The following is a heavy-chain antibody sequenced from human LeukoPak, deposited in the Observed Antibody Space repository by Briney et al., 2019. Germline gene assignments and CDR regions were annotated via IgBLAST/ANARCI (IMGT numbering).Heavy chain of an antibody. Sequence: SETLSLTSTVSGGSISSHYWSWIRQPPGKGLEWIGYIYYSGSTNYNPSLKSRVTISVDTSKNQFSLKLSSVTAADTAVYYCARFSSGYQLNYFDYWGQGTLVTVSS. V-gene: IGHV4-59*11. CDR2: IYYSGST. D-gene: IGHD3-22*01. J-gene: IGHJ4*02. CDR3: ARFSSGYQLNYFDY. CDR1: GGSISSHY.